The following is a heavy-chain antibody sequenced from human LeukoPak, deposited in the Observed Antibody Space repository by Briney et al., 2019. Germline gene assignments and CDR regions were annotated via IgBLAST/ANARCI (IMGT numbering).Heavy chain of an antibody. Sequence: SVKVSCKASGGTFSSYAISWVRQAPGQGLEWMGGIIPIFGTANYAQKFQGRVTITADESTSTAYMELSSLRSEDTPVYYCAREEPAAINWFDPWGQGTLVTVSS. J-gene: IGHJ5*02. V-gene: IGHV1-69*13. D-gene: IGHD2-2*02. CDR3: AREEPAAINWFDP. CDR2: IIPIFGTA. CDR1: GGTFSSYA.